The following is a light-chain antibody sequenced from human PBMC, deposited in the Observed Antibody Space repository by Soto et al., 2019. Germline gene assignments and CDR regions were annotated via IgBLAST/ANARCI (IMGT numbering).Light chain of an antibody. CDR3: QLYGDSPMYT. Sequence: EIVLTQSPGTLSLSPGERATLSCRASQSVSSSYLAWYHQKPGQAPRLLIYGASRRATGIPDTFSGSGSGTDFTLTISRLEPEDFAVYYCQLYGDSPMYTFGQGTKVDIK. CDR1: QSVSSSY. V-gene: IGKV3-20*01. J-gene: IGKJ2*01. CDR2: GAS.